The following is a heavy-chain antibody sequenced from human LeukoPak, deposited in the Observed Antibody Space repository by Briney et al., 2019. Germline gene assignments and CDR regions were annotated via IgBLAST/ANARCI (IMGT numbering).Heavy chain of an antibody. V-gene: IGHV1-18*01. D-gene: IGHD6-19*01. J-gene: IGHJ4*02. Sequence: ASVNVSFRASGYTFTNYGISWVRQAPGQGLEWMGWISGYNCNTNYAQKFQGRITMTTETATSTGYMELRSLRSDDTAVYYCARDLKMGYSSGRYSWGTGSSNDYWGQGTLVTVSS. CDR1: GYTFTNYG. CDR2: ISGYNCNT. CDR3: ARDLKMGYSSGRYSWGTGSSNDY.